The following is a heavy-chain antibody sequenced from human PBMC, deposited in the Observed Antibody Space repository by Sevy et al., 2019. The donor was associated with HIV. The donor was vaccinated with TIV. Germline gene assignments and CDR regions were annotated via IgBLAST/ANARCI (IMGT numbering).Heavy chain of an antibody. V-gene: IGHV1-8*02. Sequence: ASVKVSCKASGDTFSTYDINWVRQAPGQGLEWMGWMSPKSGRTGFAQKFQGRLTMTRDKSINTAYMELSGLRSEDTAVYYCASGGSGDVWNYGYYYYGMDVWGQGTTVTVSS. D-gene: IGHD3-3*01. CDR3: ASGGSGDVWNYGYYYYGMDV. CDR2: MSPKSGRT. J-gene: IGHJ6*02. CDR1: GDTFSTYD.